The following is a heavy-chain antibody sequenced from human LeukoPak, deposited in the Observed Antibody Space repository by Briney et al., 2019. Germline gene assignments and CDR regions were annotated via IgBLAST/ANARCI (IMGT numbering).Heavy chain of an antibody. CDR3: ARVLVGATAYRFDY. J-gene: IGHJ4*02. D-gene: IGHD1-26*01. CDR1: GGSISSYY. Sequence: PSETLSLTCTVSGGSISSYYWSWIRQPPGKGLEWIGYIYYSGSTNYNPSLKSRVTISVDTSKNQFSLKLSSVTAADTAVYYCARVLVGATAYRFDYWGQGTLVTVSS. CDR2: IYYSGST. V-gene: IGHV4-59*01.